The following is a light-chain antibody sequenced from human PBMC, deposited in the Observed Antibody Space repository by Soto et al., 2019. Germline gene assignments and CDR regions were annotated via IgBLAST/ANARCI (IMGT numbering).Light chain of an antibody. Sequence: EIVLAQSPGTLSLSPGERATLSCRASQSVTNSFLAWYQQKPGQAPRLLLYGASRRATGIPDRFTGSGSGTDFTLTISRLEPEDFAVYYCQQYVSSPWAFCQGTKVEI. CDR1: QSVTNSF. CDR2: GAS. J-gene: IGKJ1*01. CDR3: QQYVSSPWA. V-gene: IGKV3-20*01.